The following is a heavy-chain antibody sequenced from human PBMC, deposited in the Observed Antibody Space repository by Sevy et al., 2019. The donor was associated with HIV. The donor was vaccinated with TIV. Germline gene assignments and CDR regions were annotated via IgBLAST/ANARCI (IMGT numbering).Heavy chain of an antibody. CDR1: GYTFTSYG. D-gene: IGHD3-22*01. J-gene: IGHJ6*02. CDR3: ARDLYYYDSSGYYYPGDYYYYYGMDV. CDR2: ISAYNGNT. V-gene: IGHV1-18*01. Sequence: VKVSCKASGYTFTSYGISWVRQAPGQGLEWMGWISAYNGNTNYAQKLQGRVTMTTDTSTSTAYMELRSLRSDDTAVYYCARDLYYYDSSGYYYPGDYYYYYGMDVWGQGTTVTVSS.